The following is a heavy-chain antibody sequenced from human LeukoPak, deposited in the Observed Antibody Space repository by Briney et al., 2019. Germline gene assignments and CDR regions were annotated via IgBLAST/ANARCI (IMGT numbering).Heavy chain of an antibody. CDR3: ATVSSPPQLIDF. D-gene: IGHD1-1*01. Sequence: PAGTLSLSCAASGFRISIYAMNWVRQAPGKGLEWISYIDSGATDILYADPLKGRFTISGDTAKNSLFLQMTSLRAGDTAVYYCATVSSPPQLIDFWGQGTQVTVSA. V-gene: IGHV3-21*05. CDR2: IDSGATDI. J-gene: IGHJ4*02. CDR1: GFRISIYA.